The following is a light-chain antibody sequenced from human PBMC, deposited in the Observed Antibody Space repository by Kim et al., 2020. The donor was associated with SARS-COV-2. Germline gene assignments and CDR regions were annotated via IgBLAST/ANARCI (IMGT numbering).Light chain of an antibody. J-gene: IGLJ3*02. CDR3: SLNFNDGRV. CDR1: TGGVTSGHY. CDR2: DTT. V-gene: IGLV7-46*01. Sequence: QAVVTQEPSLTVSPGGTVTLTCGCSTGGVTSGHYPYWFQQKPGQAPSTLIYDTTNKDSWTPARFSGSLLGGKAALTLSGAQPEDEAEYYCSLNFNDGRVFGGGTKVTVL.